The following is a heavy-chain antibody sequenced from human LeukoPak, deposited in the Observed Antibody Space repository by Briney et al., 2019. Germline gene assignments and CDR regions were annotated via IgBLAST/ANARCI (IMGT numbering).Heavy chain of an antibody. V-gene: IGHV4-4*08. J-gene: IGHJ5*02. D-gene: IGHD3-3*01. CDR1: TDSTNVYY. CDR2: IYHSGST. CDR3: ARVPTITIFGVVIKGAGWFDP. Sequence: EASETLSLTCSVSTDSTNVYYWSWIRQSPGKGLEWMGHIYHSGSTDYNPSFKSRVTISVDTPKNQFSLKLSSVIAAYTAVYYCARVPTITIFGVVIKGAGWFDPWGQGTLVTVSS.